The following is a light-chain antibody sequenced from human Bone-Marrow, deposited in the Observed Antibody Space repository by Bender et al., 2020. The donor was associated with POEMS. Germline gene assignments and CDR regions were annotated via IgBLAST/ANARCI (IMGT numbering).Light chain of an antibody. CDR1: SSNIGTNP. Sequence: QSVLTQPPSASGTPGQRVTISCSGSSSNIGTNPVNWYQQLPGTAPKLLIYINNQRPSGIPDRFSGSSSGSTASLTITGARAEDEGDYYCNSRDRDGNHLGVVFGRGTKVTVL. CDR3: NSRDRDGNHLGVV. V-gene: IGLV1-44*01. CDR2: INN. J-gene: IGLJ2*01.